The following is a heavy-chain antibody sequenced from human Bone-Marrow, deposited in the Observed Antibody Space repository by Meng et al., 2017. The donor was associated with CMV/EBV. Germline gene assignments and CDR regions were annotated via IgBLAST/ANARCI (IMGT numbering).Heavy chain of an antibody. Sequence: GGSLRLSCAASGFTFSSYAMHWVRQAPGKGLEWVAVISYDGSNKYYADSVKGRFTISRDNSKNTLYLQMNSLRAEDTAVYYCARDPGLKLYWYFDLWGRGTLVTVYS. D-gene: IGHD5-24*01. CDR2: ISYDGSNK. J-gene: IGHJ2*01. V-gene: IGHV3-30-3*01. CDR1: GFTFSSYA. CDR3: ARDPGLKLYWYFDL.